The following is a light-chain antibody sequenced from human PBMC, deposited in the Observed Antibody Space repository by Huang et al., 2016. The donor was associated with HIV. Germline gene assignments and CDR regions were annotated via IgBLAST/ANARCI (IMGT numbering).Light chain of an antibody. Sequence: EIVLTQSPTTLSLSPGERATLSCRASQSVNRYLAWYQQKPGQAPRLLIYDASNRVTGIPARFSGSGSGTDFTLTISSLEPEDFAVYYCQQRSNWPPITFGQGTRLEIK. V-gene: IGKV3-11*01. CDR2: DAS. CDR3: QQRSNWPPIT. J-gene: IGKJ5*01. CDR1: QSVNRY.